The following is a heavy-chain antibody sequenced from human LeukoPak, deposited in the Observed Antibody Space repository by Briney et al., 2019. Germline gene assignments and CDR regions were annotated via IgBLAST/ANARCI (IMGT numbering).Heavy chain of an antibody. D-gene: IGHD5-24*01. CDR1: GYTFTGYY. V-gene: IGHV1-2*02. CDR2: INPNSCGT. J-gene: IGHJ4*02. Sequence: ASVKVSCKASGYTFTGYYMHWVRQAPGQGLDWMGWINPNSCGTKYAQNFQGRVTLTTDTSINTAYMELSSLRSDDTAVYYCAREGRNGYNEGYFDYWGRGTLVTVSS. CDR3: AREGRNGYNEGYFDY.